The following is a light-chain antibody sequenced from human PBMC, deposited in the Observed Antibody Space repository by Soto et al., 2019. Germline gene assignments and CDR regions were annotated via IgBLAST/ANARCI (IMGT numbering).Light chain of an antibody. Sequence: QSVLTQPPSVSGAPGQSVTISFIGSGSNIGAGYDVHWYQQLPGVAPKLLIFDTTNRPSGIPGRFSGSKSGASASLAITGLLPEDEADFFCQSFDTNLKAVVFGGGTKLTVL. V-gene: IGLV1-40*01. J-gene: IGLJ2*01. CDR3: QSFDTNLKAVV. CDR1: GSNIGAGYD. CDR2: DTT.